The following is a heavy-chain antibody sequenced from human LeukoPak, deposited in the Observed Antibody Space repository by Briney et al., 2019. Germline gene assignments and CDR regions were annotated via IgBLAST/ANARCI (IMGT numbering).Heavy chain of an antibody. CDR1: GGSISSYY. CDR3: ARVVDVGATTRRPFYYGMDV. CDR2: IYYSGST. J-gene: IGHJ6*02. D-gene: IGHD1-26*01. Sequence: SETLSLTCTVSGGSISSYYWSWIRQPPGKGLEWIGYIYYSGSTNYNPSLKSRVTISVDTSKNQFSLKLSSVTAADTAVYYCARVVDVGATTRRPFYYGMDVWGQGTTVTVSS. V-gene: IGHV4-59*01.